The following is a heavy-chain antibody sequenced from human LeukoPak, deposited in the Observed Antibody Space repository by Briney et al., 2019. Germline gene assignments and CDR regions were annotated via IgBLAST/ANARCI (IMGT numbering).Heavy chain of an antibody. CDR1: GFTFSSYE. J-gene: IGHJ6*04. CDR2: ISSSGSTI. CDR3: AELGITMIGGV. V-gene: IGHV3-48*03. D-gene: IGHD3-10*02. Sequence: GGSLRLSCAASGFTFSSYEMNWVRRAPGKGLEWVSYISSSGSTIYYADSVKGRFTIHRDNAKNSLYLQMNSLRAEDTAVYYCAELGITMIGGVWGKGTTVTISS.